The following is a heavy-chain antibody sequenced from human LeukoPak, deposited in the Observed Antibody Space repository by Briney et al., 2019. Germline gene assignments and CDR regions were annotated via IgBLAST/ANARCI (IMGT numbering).Heavy chain of an antibody. J-gene: IGHJ4*02. D-gene: IGHD3-16*02. CDR1: GYTFTNYN. CDR3: ARFYVWGNYRYLDY. CDR2: ISAYNGNT. V-gene: IGHV1-18*01. Sequence: GASVKVSRKASGYTFTNYNFSWVRQAPGQGLEWMGWISAYNGNTNYAQKLQGTIALTTDTSTSTAYMELRSLRSDDTAVYYCARFYVWGNYRYLDYWGQGTLVTVSS.